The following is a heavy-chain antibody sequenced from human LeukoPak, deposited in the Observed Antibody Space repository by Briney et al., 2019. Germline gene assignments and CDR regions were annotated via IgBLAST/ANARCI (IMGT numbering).Heavy chain of an antibody. CDR1: GGSISSGSYY. Sequence: SHTLSLTCPVDGGSISSGSYYWSWIRQPAGKGLEWIGCISTSGSTNYNPSLKSRVTISVDTSKNQFSLKLSSGAAADTAVYYCARGGALDAFDIWGQGTMVTVSS. J-gene: IGHJ3*02. CDR2: ISTSGST. CDR3: ARGGALDAFDI. V-gene: IGHV4-61*02.